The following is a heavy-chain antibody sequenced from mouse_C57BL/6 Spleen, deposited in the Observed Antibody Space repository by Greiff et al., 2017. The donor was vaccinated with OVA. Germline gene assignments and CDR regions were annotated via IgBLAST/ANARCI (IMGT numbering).Heavy chain of an antibody. Sequence: QVQLQQSGAELMKPGASVKLSCKASGYTFTGYWIEWVKQRPGHGLEWIGEIFPGSGGTKYNQKFKGKATFTADTSSNTAYLQLSSLTTEDSAIYYCARWEYAWFAYWGQGTLVTVSA. CDR3: ARWEYAWFAY. D-gene: IGHD2-10*02. CDR1: GYTFTGYW. V-gene: IGHV1-9*01. J-gene: IGHJ3*01. CDR2: IFPGSGGT.